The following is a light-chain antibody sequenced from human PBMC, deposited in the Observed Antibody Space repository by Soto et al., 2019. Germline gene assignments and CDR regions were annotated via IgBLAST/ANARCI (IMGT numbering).Light chain of an antibody. V-gene: IGLV6-57*02. CDR1: SGSISSDY. J-gene: IGLJ2*01. Sequence: NFMMTQPHSVSESPGKTVTISCTGSSGSISSDYVQWFQQRPGSAPTTVIFEDNQRPSGVSDRFSGSVDSSSNSASLTISGLQTEDEADYYCQSYDRNNVNVVFGGGTKVTVL. CDR3: QSYDRNNVNVV. CDR2: EDN.